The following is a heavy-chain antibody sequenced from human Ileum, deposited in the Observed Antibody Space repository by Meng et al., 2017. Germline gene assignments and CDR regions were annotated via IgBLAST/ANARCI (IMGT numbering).Heavy chain of an antibody. V-gene: IGHV3-33*01. CDR3: ARDRGSDDPIDL. CDR1: GFNLRSYG. Sequence: VLVVGLGRGLAQPGTSLTLSCEASGFNLRSYGMHWVRTAPGKVRGWIAVIWHDGNNIYYAESVKGRFTVSRDNSQNTLFLQMNTVRVEDTAVYFCARDRGSDDPIDLWGPGTLVTVSS. CDR2: IWHDGNNI. D-gene: IGHD2-21*02. J-gene: IGHJ5*02.